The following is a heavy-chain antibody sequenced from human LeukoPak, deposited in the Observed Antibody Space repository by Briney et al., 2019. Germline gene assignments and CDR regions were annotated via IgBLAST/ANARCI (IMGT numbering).Heavy chain of an antibody. CDR3: ARHGSTVTTRNYFDY. Sequence: SETLSLTCTVSGGSISRYYWSWIRQPPGKGLEWIGYIYYSGSTNYNPSLKSRVTISVDTSKNQFSLKLSSVTAADTAVYYCARHGSTVTTRNYFDYWGQGTLVTVSS. D-gene: IGHD4-17*01. CDR1: GGSISRYY. CDR2: IYYSGST. J-gene: IGHJ4*02. V-gene: IGHV4-59*08.